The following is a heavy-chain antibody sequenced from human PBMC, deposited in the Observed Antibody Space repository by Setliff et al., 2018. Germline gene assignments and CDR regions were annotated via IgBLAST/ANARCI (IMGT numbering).Heavy chain of an antibody. CDR2: ISYSGRT. CDR1: GGSISTDPYF. D-gene: IGHD2-15*01. Sequence: SETLSLTCAASGGSISTDPYFWTWIRQHPVKGLEWIGYISYSGRTSYNPSLYIRSSVSLDSSKNQFSLQLTSVTAADMAMYYCARVAYPNGGSCRYFDNWGQGTLVTVSS. J-gene: IGHJ4*02. CDR3: ARVAYPNGGSCRYFDN. V-gene: IGHV4-31*11.